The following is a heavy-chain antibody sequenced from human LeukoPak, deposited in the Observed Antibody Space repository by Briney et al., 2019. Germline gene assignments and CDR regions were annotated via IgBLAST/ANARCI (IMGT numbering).Heavy chain of an antibody. CDR1: GCTFSSYA. D-gene: IGHD6-6*01. Sequence: GASVKVSCKASGCTFSSYAISWVRQAPGQGLEWMGRIIPILGIANYAQKFQGRVTITADKSTSTAYMELSSLRSEDTAVYYCATGSSSSSIFYWGQGTLVTVSS. CDR2: IIPILGIA. V-gene: IGHV1-69*04. J-gene: IGHJ4*02. CDR3: ATGSSSSSIFY.